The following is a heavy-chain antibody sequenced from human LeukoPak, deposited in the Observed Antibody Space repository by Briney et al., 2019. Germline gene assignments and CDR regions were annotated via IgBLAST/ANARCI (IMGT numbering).Heavy chain of an antibody. J-gene: IGHJ4*02. V-gene: IGHV4-59*08. Sequence: PSETLSLTCTASHGSISSYYWSWIRQPPGKGLEWIGYIHYSGRTNYNPSLKSRVTISVDTSKNQFSLKLSSVTAADTAVYYCARHVNPPTVGYYFDYWGQGTLVTVSS. CDR1: HGSISSYY. CDR2: IHYSGRT. CDR3: ARHVNPPTVGYYFDY.